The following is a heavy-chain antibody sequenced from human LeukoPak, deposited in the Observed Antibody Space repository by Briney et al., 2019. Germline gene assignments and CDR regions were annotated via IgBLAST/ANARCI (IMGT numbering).Heavy chain of an antibody. CDR3: AIIGGRTGY. V-gene: IGHV3-21*04. D-gene: IGHD4-23*01. CDR1: GFTFSSYS. CDR2: ISSSSSYI. Sequence: GGSLRLSCAASGFTFSSYSMNWVRQAPGKGLEWVSSISSSSSYINYADSVKGRFTISRDNAKNTLYLHMNSLRAEDTAIYYCAIIGGRTGYWGQGTLVTVSS. J-gene: IGHJ4*02.